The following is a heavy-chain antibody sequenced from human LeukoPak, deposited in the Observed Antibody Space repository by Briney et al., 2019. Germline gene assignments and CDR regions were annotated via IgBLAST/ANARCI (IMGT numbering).Heavy chain of an antibody. V-gene: IGHV1-2*02. J-gene: IGHJ5*02. Sequence: GASVTVSCEASGYTFTDFCIHWVRQAPGQGLEWVGWINPDSGATNYARKFQGRVSMTRDTSITTAYMKLTRLRSDDTAIYYCSRGLIPMSNWFDPWGQGTVVTVSS. CDR2: INPDSGAT. CDR1: GYTFTDFC. CDR3: SRGLIPMSNWFDP.